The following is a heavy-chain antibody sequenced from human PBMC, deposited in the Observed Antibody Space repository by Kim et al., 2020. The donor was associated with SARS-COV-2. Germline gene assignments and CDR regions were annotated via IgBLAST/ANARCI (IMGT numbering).Heavy chain of an antibody. D-gene: IGHD3-10*01. J-gene: IGHJ4*02. CDR3: ASSYYGSGTPAY. CDR2: ISSSSSYI. V-gene: IGHV3-21*01. CDR1: GFTFSSYS. Sequence: GESLRLSCAASGFTFSSYSMNWVRQAPGKGLEWVSSISSSSSYIYYADSVKGRFTISRDNAKNSLYLQMNSLRAEDTAVYYCASSYYGSGTPAYWGQGILVTVSS.